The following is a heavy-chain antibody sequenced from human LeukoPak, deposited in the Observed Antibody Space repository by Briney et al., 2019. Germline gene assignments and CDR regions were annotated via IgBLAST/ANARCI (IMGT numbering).Heavy chain of an antibody. CDR2: IYYSGST. V-gene: IGHV4-59*01. Sequence: SETLSLTCTVSGGSISSYYWSWIRQPPGKGLEWIGYIYYSGSTNYNPSLKSRVTISVDTSKNQFSLKLSSVTAADTAVYYCARHDTAMATDYGMNVWGQGTTVTVSS. CDR1: GGSISSYY. CDR3: ARHDTAMATDYGMNV. D-gene: IGHD5-18*01. J-gene: IGHJ6*02.